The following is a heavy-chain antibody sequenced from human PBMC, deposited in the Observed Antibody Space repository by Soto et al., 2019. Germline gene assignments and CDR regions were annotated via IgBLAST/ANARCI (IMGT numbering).Heavy chain of an antibody. CDR2: IYHGGST. CDR3: ARVGPWVPYYYDSSPYTFENWFDP. J-gene: IGHJ5*02. CDR1: GDSISSGDNY. D-gene: IGHD3-22*01. V-gene: IGHV4-39*02. Sequence: SETLSLTCTVSGDSISSGDNYWTWIRQPPGKGLEWIGSIYHGGSTYYNPSLNSRVTLSIDMTNNHVSLILNSVTAAVTAVYYCARVGPWVPYYYDSSPYTFENWFDPWGQGTLVTVSS.